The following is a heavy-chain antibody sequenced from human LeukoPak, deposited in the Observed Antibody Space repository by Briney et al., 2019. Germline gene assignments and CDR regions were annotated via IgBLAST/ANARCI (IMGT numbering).Heavy chain of an antibody. CDR1: GGSISSSSYY. J-gene: IGHJ3*02. CDR2: IYYSGST. Sequence: PSETLSLTCTVSGGSISSSSYYWGWIRQPPGKGLEWIGSIYYSGSTYYNTSLKSRVTISVETSKNQFSLKLSSVTAADTAVYYCASIPQTTAPDAFDIWGQGTMVTVSS. V-gene: IGHV4-39*07. D-gene: IGHD4-17*01. CDR3: ASIPQTTAPDAFDI.